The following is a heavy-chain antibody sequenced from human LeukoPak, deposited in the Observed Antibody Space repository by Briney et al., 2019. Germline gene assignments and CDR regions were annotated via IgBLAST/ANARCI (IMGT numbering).Heavy chain of an antibody. CDR2: LYYSGST. D-gene: IGHD6-13*01. CDR3: ARLETGKRWIAAAGTGWFDP. J-gene: IGHJ5*02. CDR1: GGSVTSTSYY. V-gene: IGHV4-39*01. Sequence: PSETLSLTCTVSGGSVTSTSYYWDWIRQPPGKGLEWIGSLYYSGSTYYNPSLKSRVTISVDTSKNRFSLKLSSVTAADTAVYYCARLETGKRWIAAAGTGWFDPWGQGTLVTVSS.